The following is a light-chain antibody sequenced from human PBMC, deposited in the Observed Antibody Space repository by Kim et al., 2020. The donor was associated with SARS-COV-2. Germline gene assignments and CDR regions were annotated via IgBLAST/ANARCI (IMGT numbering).Light chain of an antibody. Sequence: SYELTQPPSVSVCPGQTASITCSGDKLGDKYACWYQQKPGQSPVMVIYQDNKRPSGIPERFSGSNSGNTATLTISGTQAMDEADYYCQAWDSSTAVVFGGGTQLTVL. CDR2: QDN. CDR1: KLGDKY. J-gene: IGLJ2*01. CDR3: QAWDSSTAVV. V-gene: IGLV3-1*01.